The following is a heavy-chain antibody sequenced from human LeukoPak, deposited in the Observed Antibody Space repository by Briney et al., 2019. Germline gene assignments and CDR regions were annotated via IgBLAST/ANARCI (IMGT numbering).Heavy chain of an antibody. CDR2: FRGDRGGA. V-gene: IGHV3-23*01. CDR3: SIGQELDDGVLES. CDR1: GFTFSSHA. D-gene: IGHD1-1*01. J-gene: IGHJ4*02. Sequence: PGGSLRLSCVGSGFTFSSHAMTWVRQAPGKGLEWVSTFRGDRGGAYYAESLRGRFVISRDNSKSTLYLQMNSLSAEDTAIYYCSIGQELDDGVLESWGRGTLVTVSS.